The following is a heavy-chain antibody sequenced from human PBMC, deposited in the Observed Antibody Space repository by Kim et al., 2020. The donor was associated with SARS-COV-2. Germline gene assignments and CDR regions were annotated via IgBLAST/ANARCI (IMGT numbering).Heavy chain of an antibody. V-gene: IGHV1-69*01. D-gene: IGHD2-2*01. J-gene: IGHJ4*02. Sequence: AQKFQGRVTITADESTSTAYMELSSLRSEDTAVYYCARHRTSFESFGFDYWGQGTLVTVSS. CDR3: ARHRTSFESFGFDY.